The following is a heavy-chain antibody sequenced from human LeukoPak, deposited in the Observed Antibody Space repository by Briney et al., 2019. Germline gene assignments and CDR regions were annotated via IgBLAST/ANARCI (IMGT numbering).Heavy chain of an antibody. J-gene: IGHJ3*02. CDR3: ARDGPMTQSGAFDI. CDR1: GGSISSYY. V-gene: IGHV4-59*01. CDR2: IYYSGST. Sequence: ASETLSLTCTVSGGSISSYYWGWIRQPPGKGLEWIGYIYYSGSTNYNPSLKSRVTISVDTSKNQFSLKLSSVTAADTAVYYCARDGPMTQSGAFDIWGQGTMVTVSS. D-gene: IGHD3-10*01.